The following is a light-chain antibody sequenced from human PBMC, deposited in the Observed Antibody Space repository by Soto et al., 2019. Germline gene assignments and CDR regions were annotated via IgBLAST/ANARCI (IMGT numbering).Light chain of an antibody. CDR2: DVS. J-gene: IGKJ1*01. Sequence: EFVLTQSPSSLSFSPVERATRSFRASQSVSAYLAWYQQKAGQAPRLLIYDVSNRAPGIPARFTGSGSGTDFTLTISSLEPEDFAVYYCQQYGSSGTFGQGTKVDIK. CDR3: QQYGSSGT. V-gene: IGKV3-11*01. CDR1: QSVSAY.